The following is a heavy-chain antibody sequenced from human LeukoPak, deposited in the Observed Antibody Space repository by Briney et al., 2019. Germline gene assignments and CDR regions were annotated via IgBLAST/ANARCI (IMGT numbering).Heavy chain of an antibody. D-gene: IGHD3-10*01. CDR3: AKDMVAMVRGVISAFDI. CDR1: GFTFGDYA. Sequence: GGSLRLSCAASGFTFGDYAMHWVRQAPGKGLEWVSGISWNSGSIGYADSVKGRFTISRDNAKNSLYLQMNSLRAEDTALYYCAKDMVAMVRGVISAFDIWGQGTMVTVSS. CDR2: ISWNSGSI. V-gene: IGHV3-9*01. J-gene: IGHJ3*02.